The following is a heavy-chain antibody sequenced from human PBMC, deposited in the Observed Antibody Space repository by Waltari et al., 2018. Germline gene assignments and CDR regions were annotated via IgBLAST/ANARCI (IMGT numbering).Heavy chain of an antibody. V-gene: IGHV1-69*01. CDR2: IIPIVCTA. Sequence: QVQLVQSGAEVKKPGSSVKVSCKASGSTFSSYAISWVRTAPGQGLEWMGGIIPIVCTANYAQKGQGRVTITADESTSTAYMELISLRSEDTAVYYCARAPATIKSWFDPWGQGTLVTVSS. CDR1: GSTFSSYA. J-gene: IGHJ5*02. D-gene: IGHD5-12*01. CDR3: ARAPATIKSWFDP.